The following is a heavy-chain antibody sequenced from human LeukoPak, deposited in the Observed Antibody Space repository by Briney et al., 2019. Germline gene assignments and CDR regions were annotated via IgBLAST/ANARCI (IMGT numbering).Heavy chain of an antibody. Sequence: SETLSLTCAVYGGSFSGYYWSWIRQPPGKGLEWIGYIYHSGSTYYNPSLKSRVTISVDRSKNQFSLKLSSVTAADTAVYYCARVLMAGYGMDVWGQGTTVTVSS. D-gene: IGHD3-9*01. CDR3: ARVLMAGYGMDV. V-gene: IGHV4-30-2*01. J-gene: IGHJ6*02. CDR1: GGSFSGYY. CDR2: IYHSGST.